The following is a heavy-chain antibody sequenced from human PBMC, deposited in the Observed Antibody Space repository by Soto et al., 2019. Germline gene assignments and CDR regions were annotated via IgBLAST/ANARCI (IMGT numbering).Heavy chain of an antibody. CDR3: ARSITMIVVAAFDAFDI. V-gene: IGHV1-69*01. Sequence: QVQLVQSGAEVKKPGSSVKVSCKASGGTFSSYAISWVRQAPGQGREWMGGIIPIFGTANYAQKFQGRVTSTEDESTSTAYMELSSLRSEDTAVYYCARSITMIVVAAFDAFDIWGQGTMVTVSS. J-gene: IGHJ3*02. CDR2: IIPIFGTA. CDR1: GGTFSSYA. D-gene: IGHD3-22*01.